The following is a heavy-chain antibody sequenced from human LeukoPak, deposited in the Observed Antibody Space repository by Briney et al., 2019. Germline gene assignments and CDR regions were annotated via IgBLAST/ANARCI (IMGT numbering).Heavy chain of an antibody. CDR1: GGTFSSYA. J-gene: IGHJ4*02. CDR3: ARGGVSMVRGVATFDY. V-gene: IGHV1-69*13. D-gene: IGHD3-10*01. Sequence: ASVKVSCKASGGTFSSYAISWVRQAPGQGLEWMGGIIPIFGTANYAQKFQGRVTITADESTSTAYMELSSLRSEDTAVYYCARGGVSMVRGVATFDYWGQGTLVTVSS. CDR2: IIPIFGTA.